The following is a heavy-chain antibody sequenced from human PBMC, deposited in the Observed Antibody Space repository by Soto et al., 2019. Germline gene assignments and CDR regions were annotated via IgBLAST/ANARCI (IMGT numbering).Heavy chain of an antibody. CDR1: GGSISSYY. Sequence: QVPLQESGPGLVKPSETLSLTCTVSGGSISSYYWSWIRQPPGKGLAWIGYIYYSGSTNYNPSLQSRVAISVDTSKNQFCLKLSSVTAADTAVYYCARVGSGSSNYYSGMDVWGQGPKVTVSS. CDR3: ARVGSGSSNYYSGMDV. D-gene: IGHD3-10*01. CDR2: IYYSGST. J-gene: IGHJ6*02. V-gene: IGHV4-59*01.